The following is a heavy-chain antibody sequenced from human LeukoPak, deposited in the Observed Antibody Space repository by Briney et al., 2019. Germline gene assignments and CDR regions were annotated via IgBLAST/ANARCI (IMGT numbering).Heavy chain of an antibody. D-gene: IGHD6-19*01. CDR2: IRYDGSNK. Sequence: PGGSLRLSCAASGFTFSSYGMHWVRQAPGKGLEWVAFIRYDGSNKYYADSVKGRFTISRDNSKNTLYLQMNSLRAEDTAVYYCAKDTFSSGWYCFDYWGQGILVTVSS. CDR3: AKDTFSSGWYCFDY. CDR1: GFTFSSYG. V-gene: IGHV3-30*02. J-gene: IGHJ4*02.